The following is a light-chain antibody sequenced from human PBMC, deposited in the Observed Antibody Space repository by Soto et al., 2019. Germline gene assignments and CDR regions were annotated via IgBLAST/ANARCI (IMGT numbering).Light chain of an antibody. CDR3: QQYDNLLT. CDR1: QDINTY. CDR2: GAS. V-gene: IGKV1-33*01. Sequence: DIQMTQSPSSLSASVGDRVTITCQASQDINTYLNWYQQQPGKAPKLLIFGASNLASGVPSRFTGSGSGTEFIFTISSLQPEDIATYYCQQYDNLLTFGGGTKVEIK. J-gene: IGKJ4*01.